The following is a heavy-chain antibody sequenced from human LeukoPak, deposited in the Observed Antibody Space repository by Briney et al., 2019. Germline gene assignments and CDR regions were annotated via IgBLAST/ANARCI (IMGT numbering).Heavy chain of an antibody. CDR3: ASIRIAAGDFDY. Sequence: PGRSLRLSCAASGFTFSSYGMHWVRQAPGKGLEWVAVISYDGSNKYYADSVKGRFTISRDNSKNTLYLQMNSLRAEDTAVYYCASIRIAAGDFDYWGQGTLVTVSS. CDR2: ISYDGSNK. V-gene: IGHV3-30*03. D-gene: IGHD6-25*01. J-gene: IGHJ4*02. CDR1: GFTFSSYG.